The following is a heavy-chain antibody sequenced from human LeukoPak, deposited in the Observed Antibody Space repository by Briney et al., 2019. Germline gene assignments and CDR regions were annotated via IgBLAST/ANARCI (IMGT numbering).Heavy chain of an antibody. V-gene: IGHV1-46*01. Sequence: VASVKVSCKASGYTFTSYYMHWVRQAPGQGLEWMGIINPSGGSTSYAQKFQGRVTITRDTSASTAYMELSSLRSEDTAVYYCARDMTYYYDSSGYYLSYWGQGTLVTVSS. J-gene: IGHJ4*02. CDR2: INPSGGST. CDR3: ARDMTYYYDSSGYYLSY. CDR1: GYTFTSYY. D-gene: IGHD3-22*01.